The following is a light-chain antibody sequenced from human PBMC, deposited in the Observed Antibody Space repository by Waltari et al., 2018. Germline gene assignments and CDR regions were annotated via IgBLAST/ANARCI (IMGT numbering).Light chain of an antibody. CDR2: DLT. CDR1: NSDIGSYSY. J-gene: IGLJ2*01. CDR3: SSYTGRGTVI. Sequence: QSVLTQPASVSGSPGQPITISCTGTNSDIGSYSYVSWYQQYPGKAPKLIIYDLTERPSVVATRFSGSKSGTTASLTISGLQADDEADYFCSSYTGRGTVIFGRGTMVTVL. V-gene: IGLV2-14*01.